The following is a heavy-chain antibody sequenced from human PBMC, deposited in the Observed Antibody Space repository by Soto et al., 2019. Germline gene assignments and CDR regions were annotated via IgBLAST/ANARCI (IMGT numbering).Heavy chain of an antibody. CDR3: ARVAVLMVYATRYYFDY. CDR1: GGSFSGYY. V-gene: IGHV4-34*01. D-gene: IGHD2-8*01. Sequence: TLSLTCAVYGGSFSGYYWSWIRQPPGKGLEWIGEINHSGSTNYNPSLKSRVTISVDTSKNQFSLKLSSVTAADTAVYYCARVAVLMVYATRYYFDYWGQGTLVTVSS. CDR2: INHSGST. J-gene: IGHJ4*02.